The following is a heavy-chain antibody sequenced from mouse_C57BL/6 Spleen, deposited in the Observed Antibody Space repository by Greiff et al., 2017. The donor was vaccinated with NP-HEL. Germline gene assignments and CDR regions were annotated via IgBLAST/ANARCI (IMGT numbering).Heavy chain of an antibody. CDR3: ARQGDYAMDY. CDR2: ISSGGSYT. Sequence: EVMLVESGGDLVKPGGSLKLSCAASGFTFSSYGMSWVRQTPDKRLEWVATISSGGSYTYYPDSVKGRFTISRDNAKNTLYLQMSSLKSEDTAKYYCARQGDYAMDYWGQGTSVTVSS. J-gene: IGHJ4*01. V-gene: IGHV5-6*01. CDR1: GFTFSSYG.